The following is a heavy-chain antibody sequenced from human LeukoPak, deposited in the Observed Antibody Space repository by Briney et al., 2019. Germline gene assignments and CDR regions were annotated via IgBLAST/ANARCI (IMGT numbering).Heavy chain of an antibody. CDR2: IIPIFGTA. J-gene: IGHJ4*02. CDR3: ARHSGWTAKYFDY. D-gene: IGHD6-19*01. V-gene: IGHV1-69*13. Sequence: SVKVSCKSSGGTFSSYAISWVRQAPGQGLEWMGGIIPIFGTANYAQKFQGRVTITADESTSTAYMELSSLRSEDTAVYYCARHSGWTAKYFDYWGQGTLVTVSS. CDR1: GGTFSSYA.